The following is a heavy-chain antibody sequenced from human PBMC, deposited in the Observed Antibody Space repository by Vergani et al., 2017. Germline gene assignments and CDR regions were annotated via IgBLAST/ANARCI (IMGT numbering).Heavy chain of an antibody. CDR1: GFNVSINY. V-gene: IGHV3-53*01. D-gene: IGHD3-10*01. CDR2: IYSGGST. Sequence: DVQLVESGGGLIQPGGSLRLSCAASGFNVSINYMSWVRQAPGKGLEWVSVIYSGGSTYYADSVKGRFTISRDNSKNTLYLHMNTLRAEDTAVYYCARDRGYGSGSYPYYWGQGTLVTVSS. CDR3: ARDRGYGSGSYPYY. J-gene: IGHJ4*02.